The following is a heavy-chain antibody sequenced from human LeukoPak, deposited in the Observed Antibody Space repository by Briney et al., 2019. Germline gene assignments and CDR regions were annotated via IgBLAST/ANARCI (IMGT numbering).Heavy chain of an antibody. V-gene: IGHV3-23*01. D-gene: IGHD2-15*01. CDR3: AKDPYFYCSGGSCFIDY. J-gene: IGHJ4*02. CDR1: GFTFSDYY. CDR2: ISGSGGST. Sequence: PGGSLRLSCAASGFTFSDYYMSWIRQAPGKGLEWVSAISGSGGSTYYADSVKGRFTISRDNSKNTLYLQMNSLRAEDTAVYYCAKDPYFYCSGGSCFIDYWGQGTLVTVSS.